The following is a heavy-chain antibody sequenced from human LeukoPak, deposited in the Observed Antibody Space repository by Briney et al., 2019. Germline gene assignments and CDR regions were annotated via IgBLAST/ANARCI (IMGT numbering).Heavy chain of an antibody. V-gene: IGHV4-39*07. J-gene: IGHJ4*02. CDR1: GGSISSSGYY. CDR2: MYYSGST. CDR3: ARLQRGLRLGELSFTF. Sequence: PSETLSLTCTVSGGSISSSGYYWGWIRQPPGKGLEWIGSMYYSGSTYYNPSLKSRVTISVDTSKNQFSLKLSSVTAADTAVYYCARLQRGLRLGELSFTFWGQGTLVTVSS. D-gene: IGHD3-16*02.